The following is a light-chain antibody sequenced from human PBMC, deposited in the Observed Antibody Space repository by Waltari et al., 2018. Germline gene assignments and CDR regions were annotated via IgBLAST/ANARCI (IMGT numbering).Light chain of an antibody. Sequence: DIQMTQSPSSLSASIGDRVTITCQASHEIRNYLNWYQQKQGKAPKILIYDEANLETGVASRFSGSGAWTDFTFTISSLQPEDIATYYWQQYDNLPYTFGQGTKLEIK. CDR1: HEIRNY. CDR3: QQYDNLPYT. CDR2: DEA. V-gene: IGKV1-33*01. J-gene: IGKJ2*01.